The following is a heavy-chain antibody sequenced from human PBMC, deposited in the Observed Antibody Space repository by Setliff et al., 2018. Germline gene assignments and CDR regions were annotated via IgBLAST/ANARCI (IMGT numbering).Heavy chain of an antibody. CDR3: AGSRAWIPIFDS. D-gene: IGHD5-12*01. V-gene: IGHV3-7*03. J-gene: IGHJ4*02. Sequence: SGGSLRLSCAASGFTFSNHWMTWVRQAPGKGLEWVANIKQDGSDKYYVDSVKGRFTVSRDNAKNSLYLQMSSLRAEDTAVYYCAGSRAWIPIFDSWGQGSLVTVSS. CDR1: GFTFSNHW. CDR2: IKQDGSDK.